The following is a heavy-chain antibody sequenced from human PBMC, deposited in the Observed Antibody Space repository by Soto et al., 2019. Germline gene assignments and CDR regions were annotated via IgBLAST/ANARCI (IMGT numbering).Heavy chain of an antibody. CDR3: ARVLTGSWNWFDP. CDR1: GSTFSSSW. Sequence: EVQLVESGEGLVQPGESLRLSGAASGSTFSSSWMNWVRKAPGKGLVWVSRINSDGSRTNYADSVKGRFTVSRDNAKNTQYLQMNSLRAEDTAVYYCARVLTGSWNWFDPWGQGTLVTVSS. V-gene: IGHV3-74*01. J-gene: IGHJ5*02. D-gene: IGHD6-13*01. CDR2: INSDGSRT.